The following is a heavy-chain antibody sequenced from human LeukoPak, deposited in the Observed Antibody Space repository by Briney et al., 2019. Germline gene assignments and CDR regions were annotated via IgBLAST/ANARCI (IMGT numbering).Heavy chain of an antibody. CDR3: ARDLSRGPPDYFDD. V-gene: IGHV3-30*04. J-gene: IGHJ4*02. CDR2: ISHDGKVK. D-gene: IGHD3-10*01. CDR1: GFIFSSFP. Sequence: GGSLRLSCAASGFIFSSFPIPWVRQAPGKGLVWVAVISHDGKVKYYADSVRGRFIISRDDSTNTVSLQMNSLRREDTGIYYCARDLSRGPPDYFDDWGQGTLVTVSS.